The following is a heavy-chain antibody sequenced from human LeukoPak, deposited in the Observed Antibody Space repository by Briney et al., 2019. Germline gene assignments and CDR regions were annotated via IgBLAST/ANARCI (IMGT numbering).Heavy chain of an antibody. CDR1: KFSFSTFA. CDR2: ISYDGSNK. Sequence: GRSLRLSCAASKFSFSTFAIHWVRQAPDKGLEWVAVISYDGSNKNYADSVRGRFTVSRDNSKNTLYLDMNSLRVEDTAVYYCARGVRRTREPAAIRNIDAFDIWGQGTMVTVSS. J-gene: IGHJ3*02. CDR3: ARGVRRTREPAAIRNIDAFDI. V-gene: IGHV3-30*04. D-gene: IGHD2-2*01.